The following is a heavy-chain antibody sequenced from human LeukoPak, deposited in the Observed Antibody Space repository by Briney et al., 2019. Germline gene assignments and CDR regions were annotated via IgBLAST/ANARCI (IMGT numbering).Heavy chain of an antibody. CDR1: GFTFDDYG. CDR3: ARESSSGYSGYDPVAFDY. J-gene: IGHJ4*02. Sequence: PGGSLRLSCAASGFTFDDYGMSWVRQAPGKGLEWVSGINWNGGSTGYADSVKGRFTISRDNAKNSLYLQMNSLRAEDTAVYYCARESSSGYSGYDPVAFDYWGQGTLVTVSS. D-gene: IGHD5-12*01. V-gene: IGHV3-20*04. CDR2: INWNGGST.